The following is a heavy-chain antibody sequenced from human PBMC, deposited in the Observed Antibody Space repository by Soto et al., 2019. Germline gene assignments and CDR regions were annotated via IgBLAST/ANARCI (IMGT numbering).Heavy chain of an antibody. CDR3: ARDPGYCSSTSCYPAWLGP. CDR2: ISAYNGNT. J-gene: IGHJ5*02. Sequence: ASVKVSCKASGYTFTSYGISWVRQAPGQGLEWMGWISAYNGNTNYAQKLQGRVTMTTDTSTSTAYMELRSLRSDDTAVYYCARDPGYCSSTSCYPAWLGPWGQGSLVTVSS. CDR1: GYTFTSYG. D-gene: IGHD2-2*01. V-gene: IGHV1-18*04.